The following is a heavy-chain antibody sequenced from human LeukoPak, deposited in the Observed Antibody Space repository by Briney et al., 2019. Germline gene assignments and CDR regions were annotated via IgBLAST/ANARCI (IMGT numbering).Heavy chain of an antibody. D-gene: IGHD3-16*02. V-gene: IGHV4-34*01. CDR1: GGSFSGYY. CDR3: ARVLGVWGSYRYFDY. J-gene: IGHJ4*02. Sequence: SETLSLTCAVYGGSFSGYYWSWICQPPGKGLEWIGEINHSGSTNYNPSLKSRVTISVDTSKNQFSLKLSSVTAADTAVYYCARVLGVWGSYRYFDYWGQGTLVTVSS. CDR2: INHSGST.